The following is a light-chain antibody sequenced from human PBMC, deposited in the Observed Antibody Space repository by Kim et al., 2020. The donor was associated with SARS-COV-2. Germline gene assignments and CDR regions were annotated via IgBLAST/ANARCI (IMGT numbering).Light chain of an antibody. CDR2: EVT. Sequence: GQSGTIPCTGTSRDGGIYASAYWYQQHPGKAPTLMIYEVTKRPSGVPDRCSGSKAGNPASLTVSGLQAEDEAEYYCSSYAGSNNYVSGTGTKVTVL. J-gene: IGLJ1*01. CDR1: SRDGGIYAS. V-gene: IGLV2-8*01. CDR3: SSYAGSNNYV.